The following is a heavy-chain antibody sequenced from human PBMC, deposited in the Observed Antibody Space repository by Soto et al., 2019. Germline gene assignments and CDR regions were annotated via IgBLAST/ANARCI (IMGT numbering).Heavy chain of an antibody. J-gene: IGHJ4*02. D-gene: IGHD2-15*01. CDR2: IKQDGSVK. V-gene: IGHV3-7*03. CDR3: ATLRGAATVFDY. Sequence: GGSLRLSCAPSGFTFSNYWMSWVRQAPGQGLEWVASIKQDGSVKHYVDSVKGRFTISRDNAAKSLYLQMNSLRAEDTAVYYCATLRGAATVFDYWGQGARVTVSS. CDR1: GFTFSNYW.